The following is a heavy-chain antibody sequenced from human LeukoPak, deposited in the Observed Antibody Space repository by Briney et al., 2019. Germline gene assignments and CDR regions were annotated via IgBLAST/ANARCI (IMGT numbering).Heavy chain of an antibody. J-gene: IGHJ4*02. CDR1: GFTFSSYA. Sequence: GALRLSCAASGFTFSSYAMHWVRPAPGKGLEWVAVISYDGSNKYYADSVKGRFTISRDNSKNTLYLQMNSLRAEDTAVYYCANLGDRYSSGWAPREYYFDYWGQGTLVTVSS. D-gene: IGHD6-19*01. V-gene: IGHV3-30-3*01. CDR2: ISYDGSNK. CDR3: ANLGDRYSSGWAPREYYFDY.